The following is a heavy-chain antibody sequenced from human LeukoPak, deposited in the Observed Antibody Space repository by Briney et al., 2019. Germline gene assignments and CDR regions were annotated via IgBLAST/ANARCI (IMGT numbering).Heavy chain of an antibody. CDR3: ARYIVSYPHDAFDI. Sequence: SETLSLTCAVYGGSFSGYFWSWIRQPPGKGLEWIGEINHSGSTNYNPSLKSRVTISVDTSKNQFSLKLSSVTAADTAVYYCARYIVSYPHDAFDIWGQGTMVTVSS. D-gene: IGHD1-26*01. V-gene: IGHV4-34*01. CDR1: GGSFSGYF. CDR2: INHSGST. J-gene: IGHJ3*02.